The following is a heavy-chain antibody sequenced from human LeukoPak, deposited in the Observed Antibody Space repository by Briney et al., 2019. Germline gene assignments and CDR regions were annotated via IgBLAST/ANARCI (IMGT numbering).Heavy chain of an antibody. CDR3: ARVVGATSIDY. CDR2: IKHRGRS. CDR1: GSSISSDYY. J-gene: IGHJ4*02. D-gene: IGHD2-15*01. V-gene: IGHV4-38-2*02. Sequence: SETLSLSCSVSGSSISSDYYWGWVRQPPGKGLEWIGSIKHRGRSYYNPSLKSRVTISVDTSKNQFSLQLSSVTAADTAVYYCARVVGATSIDYWGQGILVTVSS.